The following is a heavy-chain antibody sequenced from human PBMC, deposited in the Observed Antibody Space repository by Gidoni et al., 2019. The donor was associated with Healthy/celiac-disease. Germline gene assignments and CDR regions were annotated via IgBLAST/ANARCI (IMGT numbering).Heavy chain of an antibody. J-gene: IGHJ4*02. CDR2: IKQDGSEK. D-gene: IGHD2-2*01. Sequence: EVQLVESGGGLVQPGGSLRLSCAASGFTFSSYWMSWVRQAPGKGLEWVANIKQDGSEKYYVDSVKGRFTISRDNAKNSLYLQMNSLRAEDTAVYYCARDWVIVVVPAATADYFDYWGQGTLVTVSS. CDR3: ARDWVIVVVPAATADYFDY. CDR1: GFTFSSYW. V-gene: IGHV3-7*01.